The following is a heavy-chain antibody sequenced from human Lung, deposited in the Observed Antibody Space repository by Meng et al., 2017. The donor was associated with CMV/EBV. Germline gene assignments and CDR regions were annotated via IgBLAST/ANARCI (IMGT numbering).Heavy chain of an antibody. CDR3: LRRSGGSV. J-gene: IGHJ1*01. CDR1: GDSITNHNW. CDR2: IPHRGSS. V-gene: IGHV4-4*02. Sequence: GSAPGLVKPSAPLSLPSAVTGDSITNHNWWAWVRQPPGKGLEWIGEIPHRGSSAYNPSLKSRVSMSIDKSKNQFSLKLTSVTAADTAVYHCLRRSGGSVWGQGTLVTVSS. D-gene: IGHD3-10*01.